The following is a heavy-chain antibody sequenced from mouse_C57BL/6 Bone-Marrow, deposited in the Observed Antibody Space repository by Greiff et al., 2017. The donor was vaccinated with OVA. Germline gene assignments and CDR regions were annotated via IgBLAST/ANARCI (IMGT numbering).Heavy chain of an antibody. CDR2: IYPRDGST. CDR3: ARRPLSPYYYAMDY. CDR1: GYTFTSYD. J-gene: IGHJ4*01. V-gene: IGHV1-85*01. Sequence: VHLVESGPELVKPGASVKLSCKASGYTFTSYDINWVKQRPGQGLEWIGWIYPRDGSTKYNEKFKGKATLTVDTSSSTAYMEPHSLTSEDSAVYFCARRPLSPYYYAMDYWGQGTSVTVSS. D-gene: IGHD1-1*01.